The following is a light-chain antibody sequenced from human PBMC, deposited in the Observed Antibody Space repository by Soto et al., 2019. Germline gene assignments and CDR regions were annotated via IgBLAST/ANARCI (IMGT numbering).Light chain of an antibody. CDR1: QSVSSTY. CDR2: GAS. J-gene: IGKJ2*01. CDR3: QQHDRSPYT. Sequence: DIVLTQSPGTLSLSPGERATLSCRASQSVSSTYLAWYQHKPGQAPRLLIYGASSRATGIPDRLSGSGAGTDFAITISRLEQEDVAVYYCQQHDRSPYTFGQGTKVDIK. V-gene: IGKV3-20*01.